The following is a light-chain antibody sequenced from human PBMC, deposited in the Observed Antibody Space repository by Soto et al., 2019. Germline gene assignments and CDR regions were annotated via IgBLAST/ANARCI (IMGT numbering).Light chain of an antibody. V-gene: IGKV3-15*01. CDR2: GAS. J-gene: IGKJ1*01. CDR3: QHYSPWLWT. Sequence: EIVMTQSPATLSVSPGERATLSCRASQSVDSKLAWYQQKPGQGPRLLIYGASSRATGIPARFSGSGSGTEFTLTIRSLQSEDFAVYYCQHYSPWLWTFGQGTKVEIK. CDR1: QSVDSK.